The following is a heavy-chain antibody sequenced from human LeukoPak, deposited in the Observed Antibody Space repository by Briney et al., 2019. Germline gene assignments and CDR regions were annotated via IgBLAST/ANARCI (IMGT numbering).Heavy chain of an antibody. Sequence: PGGSLRLSCSASGFTFSNYAMSWVRQAPGERLEWVSAISGGGIGIWYIDSLKGRFTVSRDNSQNTLFLQMNSLRVEDSALYFCAGSWYSDGSFLRFFDSWGQGPLVTVSS. CDR3: AGSWYSDGSFLRFFDS. D-gene: IGHD6-19*01. V-gene: IGHV3-23*01. CDR2: ISGGGIGI. J-gene: IGHJ4*02. CDR1: GFTFSNYA.